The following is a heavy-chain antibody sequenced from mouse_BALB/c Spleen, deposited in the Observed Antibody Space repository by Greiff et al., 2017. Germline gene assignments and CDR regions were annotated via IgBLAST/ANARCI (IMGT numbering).Heavy chain of an antibody. CDR1: GYSITSGYY. Sequence: EVQLLESGPGLVQPSQSLSLTCSVTGYSITSGYYWNWIRPFPGNKLEWMGYISYDGSNNYNPSLKNRISITRDTSKNQFVLKLNSVTTEDTATYYSADGNYRHYYAMDNWGQGTSVTVSS. J-gene: IGHJ4*01. D-gene: IGHD2-1*01. CDR3: ADGNYRHYYAMDN. V-gene: IGHV3-6*02. CDR2: ISYDGSN.